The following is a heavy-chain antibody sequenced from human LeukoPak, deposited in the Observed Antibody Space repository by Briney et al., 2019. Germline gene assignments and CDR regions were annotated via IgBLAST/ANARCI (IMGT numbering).Heavy chain of an antibody. Sequence: SGGSLRLSCAASGFTFTTYAMSWVRQGPGKGLEWASAISGSGGSTYYADSVKGQFTISRDNSKNTLFLQMNSLRAEDTAVYYCARGGTMYYGSGNFDYWGQGTLVTVSS. D-gene: IGHD3-10*01. CDR3: ARGGTMYYGSGNFDY. J-gene: IGHJ4*02. CDR2: ISGSGGST. CDR1: GFTFTTYA. V-gene: IGHV3-23*01.